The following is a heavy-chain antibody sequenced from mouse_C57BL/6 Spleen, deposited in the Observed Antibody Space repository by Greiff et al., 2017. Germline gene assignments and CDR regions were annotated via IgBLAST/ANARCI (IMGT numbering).Heavy chain of an antibody. CDR2: IWGGGST. CDR1: GFSLTSYG. V-gene: IGHV2-9*01. J-gene: IGHJ2*01. D-gene: IGHD4-1*01. CDR3: AKRNWDGDGYYFDY. Sequence: VTLVESGPGLVAPSQSLSITCTVSGFSLTSYGVDWVRQPPGKGLGWLGVIWGGGSTNYNSALMSRLSISKDNSKIQVFLKMNSLQTDDTAMYYWAKRNWDGDGYYFDYWGQGTTLTVSA.